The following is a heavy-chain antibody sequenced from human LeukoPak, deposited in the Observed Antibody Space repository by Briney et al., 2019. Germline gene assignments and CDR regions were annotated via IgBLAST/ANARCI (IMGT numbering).Heavy chain of an antibody. Sequence: RSGGSLRLSCAASGFTLDVYAIHWVRQAPGKGLGWVSLTSWDGGSTYYADSVKGRFTISRDDRKNSLYLQMNSLRAEDTALYYCAKDGGSYYSYMDVWGKGTTVTVSS. J-gene: IGHJ6*03. V-gene: IGHV3-43D*03. D-gene: IGHD1-26*01. CDR1: GFTLDVYA. CDR2: TSWDGGST. CDR3: AKDGGSYYSYMDV.